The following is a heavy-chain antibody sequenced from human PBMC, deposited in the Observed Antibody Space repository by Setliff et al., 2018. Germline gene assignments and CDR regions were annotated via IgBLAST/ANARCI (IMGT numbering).Heavy chain of an antibody. CDR1: GGSFSNYY. D-gene: IGHD3-22*01. V-gene: IGHV4-34*01. J-gene: IGHJ6*03. CDR2: INHRGST. CDR3: AREGPESDSSGYMDV. Sequence: SETLSLTCTVYGGSFSNYYWSWIRQPPGKGLEWIGEINHRGSTNYSPSLRSRVTMSVNTSKNQFSLKVTSVTAADTAVYYCAREGPESDSSGYMDVWGQGTTVTVSS.